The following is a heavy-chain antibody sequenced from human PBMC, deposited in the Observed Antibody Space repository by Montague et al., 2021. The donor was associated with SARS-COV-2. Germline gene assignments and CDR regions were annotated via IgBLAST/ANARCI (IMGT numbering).Heavy chain of an antibody. CDR3: ASRIVVVTAPNYYGMDV. CDR2: IYYSGST. V-gene: IGHV4-39*01. J-gene: IGHJ6*02. D-gene: IGHD2-21*02. CDR1: GGSISSTSYY. Sequence: SETLSLTCSVSGGSISSTSYYWGWIRQPPGKGLEWIGSIYYSGSTYYTPSLRSRVTIYVDTSKNQFSLKLSSVTAADTAVYYCASRIVVVTAPNYYGMDVWGQGTTFTVS.